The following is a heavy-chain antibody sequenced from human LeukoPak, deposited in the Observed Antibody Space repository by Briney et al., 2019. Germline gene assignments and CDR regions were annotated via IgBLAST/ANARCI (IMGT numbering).Heavy chain of an antibody. CDR2: INHSGST. D-gene: IGHD6-6*01. CDR3: AEYSSSSYGVFDY. V-gene: IGHV4-34*01. CDR1: GGSFSGYY. J-gene: IGHJ4*02. Sequence: TSETLSLTCAVYGGSFSGYYWSWIRQPPGKGLEWIGEINHSGSTNYNPSLKSRVTISVDTSKNQFSLKLSSVTAADTAVYYCAEYSSSSYGVFDYWGQGTLVTVSS.